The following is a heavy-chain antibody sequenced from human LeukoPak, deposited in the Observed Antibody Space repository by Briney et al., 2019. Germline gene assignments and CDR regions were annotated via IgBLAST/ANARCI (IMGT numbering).Heavy chain of an antibody. Sequence: GASVKVSCKASGYTFTGYYMHWVRQAPGQRLEWMGWINPNSGGTNYAQKFQGRVTMTRDTSISTAYMELSRLRSDDTAVYYCARSDGYCGGDCYLDYWGQGTLVTVSS. CDR2: INPNSGGT. CDR1: GYTFTGYY. J-gene: IGHJ4*02. V-gene: IGHV1-2*02. CDR3: ARSDGYCGGDCYLDY. D-gene: IGHD2-21*02.